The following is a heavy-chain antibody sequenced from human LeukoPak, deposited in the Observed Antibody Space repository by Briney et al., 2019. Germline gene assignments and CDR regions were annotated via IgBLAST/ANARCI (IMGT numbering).Heavy chain of an antibody. CDR2: IDPSDSYT. CDR3: ASHPASYYYGSGMFDY. D-gene: IGHD3-10*01. V-gene: IGHV5-10-1*01. J-gene: IGHJ4*02. Sequence: GESLKISCKGSGYSFTSYWISWVRQMPGKGLEWMGRIDPSDSYTNYSPSFQGHVTISADKSISTAYLQWSSLKASDTAMYYCASHPASYYYGSGMFDYWGQGTLVTVSS. CDR1: GYSFTSYW.